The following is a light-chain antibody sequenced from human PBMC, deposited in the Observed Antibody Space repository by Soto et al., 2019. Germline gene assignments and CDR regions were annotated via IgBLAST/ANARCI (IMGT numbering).Light chain of an antibody. CDR1: SSDVGAYKY. Sequence: QSALTQPASVSGSPGQSITISCTGSSSDVGAYKYVSWYQQYRGKAPKLMIYEVSNRPSGVSNRFSGSKSGNTASLTISGLQAEDEADYYCSSDTSSSTVVFGGGTKVTVL. J-gene: IGLJ3*02. CDR2: EVS. CDR3: SSDTSSSTVV. V-gene: IGLV2-14*01.